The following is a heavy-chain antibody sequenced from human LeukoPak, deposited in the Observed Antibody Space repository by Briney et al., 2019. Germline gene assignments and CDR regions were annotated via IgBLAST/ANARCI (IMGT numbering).Heavy chain of an antibody. CDR2: IYYSGST. J-gene: IGHJ6*03. Sequence: PSETLSLTCTVSGGSISSYYWSWIRQPPGKGLEWIGYIYYSGSTNYNPSLKSRVTISVDTSKNQFSLKLSSVTAADTAVYYCARDQNGDSSIAARGYYIDVWGKGTTVTVSS. V-gene: IGHV4-59*01. CDR3: ARDQNGDSSIAARGYYIDV. D-gene: IGHD6-6*01. CDR1: GGSISSYY.